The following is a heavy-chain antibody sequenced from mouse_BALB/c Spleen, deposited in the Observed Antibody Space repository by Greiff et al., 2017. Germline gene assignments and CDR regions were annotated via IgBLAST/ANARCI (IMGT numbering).Heavy chain of an antibody. CDR1: GFTFSDYY. D-gene: IGHD2-3*01. J-gene: IGHJ2*01. CDR2: ISDGGSYT. V-gene: IGHV5-4*02. Sequence: DVHLVESGGGLVKPGGSLKLSCAASGFTFSDYYMYWVRQTPEKRLEWVATISDGGSYTYYPDSVKGRFTISRDNAKNNLYLQMSSLKSEDTAMYYCARDNDGYYFDYWGQGTTLTVSS. CDR3: ARDNDGYYFDY.